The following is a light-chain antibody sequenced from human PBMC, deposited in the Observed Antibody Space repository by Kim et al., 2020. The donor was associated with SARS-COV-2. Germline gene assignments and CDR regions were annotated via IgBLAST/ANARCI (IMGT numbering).Light chain of an antibody. CDR3: NSRDSSGNHLV. CDR2: GKN. Sequence: SSELTQDPAVSVALGQTVRITCQGDSLRSYYASWYQQKPGQAPVVVIYGKNNRPSGIPDRFSGSSSGNTASLTITGAQAEDEADYYCNSRDSSGNHLVFGGGTQLT. J-gene: IGLJ2*01. V-gene: IGLV3-19*01. CDR1: SLRSYY.